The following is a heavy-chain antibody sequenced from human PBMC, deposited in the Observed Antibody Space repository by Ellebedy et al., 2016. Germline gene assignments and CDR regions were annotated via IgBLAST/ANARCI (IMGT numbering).Heavy chain of an antibody. CDR3: SRIQYGDSLD. J-gene: IGHJ4*02. CDR2: SINKFDGYTT. Sequence: GGSLRLSXAASGFTFSDHYMDWVRQAPGKGLEWVGRSINKFDGYTTEYAPSVNGRFTISKDNSQKLLYLQMNSLKTEDTAVYYCSRIQYGDSLDWGQGTPVTVSS. V-gene: IGHV3-72*01. CDR1: GFTFSDHY. D-gene: IGHD4-17*01.